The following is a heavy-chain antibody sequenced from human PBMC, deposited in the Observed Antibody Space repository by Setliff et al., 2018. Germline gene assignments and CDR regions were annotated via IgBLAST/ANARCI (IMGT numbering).Heavy chain of an antibody. CDR3: ARHPPPPNYFDIGALDS. J-gene: IGHJ4*02. CDR1: GGPLNSYS. Sequence: SVKVSCKASGGPLNSYSFSWVRQAPGQGLEWMGRIIPVLDITRYSQKFQGRVTITADKSTGIIYMELTILRSDDTAVYYCARHPPPPNYFDIGALDSWGQGTLVTVSS. V-gene: IGHV1-69*02. D-gene: IGHD3-22*01. CDR2: IIPVLDIT.